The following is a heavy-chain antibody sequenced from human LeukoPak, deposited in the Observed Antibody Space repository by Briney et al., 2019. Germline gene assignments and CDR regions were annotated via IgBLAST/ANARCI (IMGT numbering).Heavy chain of an antibody. J-gene: IGHJ4*02. CDR3: ATGFGELYD. CDR2: ISSSSYNI. D-gene: IGHD3-10*01. Sequence: GGSLILSCAASGFTFSRKSMNWVRQAPGKGLEWISYISSSSYNIYYADSVKGRFTISRDNANNSLYLEMNSLRDEDTAVYYCATGFGELYDWGQGTLVTVSS. CDR1: GFTFSRKS. V-gene: IGHV3-48*02.